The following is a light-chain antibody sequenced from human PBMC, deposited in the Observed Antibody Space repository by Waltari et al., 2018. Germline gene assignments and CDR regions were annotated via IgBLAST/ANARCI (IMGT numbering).Light chain of an antibody. V-gene: IGKV2-28*01. CDR3: MQGTHWPWT. Sequence: DVVMTQSPLSLSVTLGQPASISCRSSQSLLHTTGYTYLDWYVQKPGQSPQLLIYVASNRPSGVPDRISGSGSGTDFTLKISRVEAEDVGVYYCMQGTHWPWTFGQGTKVEI. CDR1: QSLLHTTGYTY. J-gene: IGKJ1*01. CDR2: VAS.